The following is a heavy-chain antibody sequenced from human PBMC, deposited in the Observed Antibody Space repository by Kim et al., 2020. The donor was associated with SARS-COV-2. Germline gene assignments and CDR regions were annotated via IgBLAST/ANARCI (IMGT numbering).Heavy chain of an antibody. D-gene: IGHD3-22*01. Sequence: ASVKVSCKASGYTFTGYYMHWVRQAPGQGLEWMGWINPNSGGTNYAQKFQGRVTMTRDTSISTAYMELSRLRSDDTAVYYCARDRGGYPLGDAFDIWGQGTMVTVSS. V-gene: IGHV1-2*02. J-gene: IGHJ3*02. CDR2: INPNSGGT. CDR3: ARDRGGYPLGDAFDI. CDR1: GYTFTGYY.